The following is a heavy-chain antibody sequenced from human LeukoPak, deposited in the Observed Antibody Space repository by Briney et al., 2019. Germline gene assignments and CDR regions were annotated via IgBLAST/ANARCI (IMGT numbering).Heavy chain of an antibody. Sequence: GESLRLSCAASGFTFSSYSMNWVRQAPGKGLEWVSSITSRSSYTFYADSVKGRFTISRDNAENSVYLQKNSLRAEDTAVYYCARGSGNSFDYWGQGALVTVSS. CDR2: ITSRSSYT. CDR3: ARGSGNSFDY. J-gene: IGHJ4*02. CDR1: GFTFSSYS. D-gene: IGHD3-10*01. V-gene: IGHV3-21*01.